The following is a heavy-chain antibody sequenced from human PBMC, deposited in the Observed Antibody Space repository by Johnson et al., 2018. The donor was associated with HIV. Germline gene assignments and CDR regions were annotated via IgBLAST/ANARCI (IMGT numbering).Heavy chain of an antibody. Sequence: QVQLVESGGGVVQPGRSLRLSCAASGFTFSSYAMHWVRQAPGKGLEWVAVISYDGSNKYYADSVKGRFTISRENAKNSLYLQMNSLRAGDTAVYYCARGASAFDIWGQGTMVTVSS. J-gene: IGHJ3*02. CDR3: ARGASAFDI. CDR2: ISYDGSNK. CDR1: GFTFSSYA. V-gene: IGHV3-30*14.